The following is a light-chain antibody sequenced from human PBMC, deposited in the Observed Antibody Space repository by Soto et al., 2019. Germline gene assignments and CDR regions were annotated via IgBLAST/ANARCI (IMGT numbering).Light chain of an antibody. CDR2: EDH. CDR3: GTWDTTLSVVV. J-gene: IGLJ2*01. CDR1: TSNIGNNH. Sequence: QSVLTQPPSVSVAPGQKVTISCSGATSNIGNNHVSWYQQLPGTAPKLLIYEDHNRPSGIPDRFSGSRSGTSATLGITGLQPGDEADYYCGTWDTTLSVVVFGGGTQLTVL. V-gene: IGLV1-51*02.